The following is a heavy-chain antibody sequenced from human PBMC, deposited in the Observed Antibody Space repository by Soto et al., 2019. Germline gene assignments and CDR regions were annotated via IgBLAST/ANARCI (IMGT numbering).Heavy chain of an antibody. Sequence: EVQLVESGGGLVQPGESLRLSCVGSGFTFNSYWMGWVRQAPGKGPQWVANIGRDGSEKSYVDSLKGRFTIPRDNARRSVHLQMNSLGVEDTAVYYCAAWPLSSWFDYWGRGILVTVSS. CDR1: GFTFNSYW. D-gene: IGHD6-13*01. J-gene: IGHJ4*02. CDR2: IGRDGSEK. CDR3: AAWPLSSWFDY. V-gene: IGHV3-7*05.